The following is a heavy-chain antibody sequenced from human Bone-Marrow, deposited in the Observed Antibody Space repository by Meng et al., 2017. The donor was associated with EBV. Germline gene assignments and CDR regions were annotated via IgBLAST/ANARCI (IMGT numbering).Heavy chain of an antibody. Sequence: QVQLQQWGAGLLKPSETLSLTCAVYGGSFSGYFWSWIRQPPGKGLEWIGEINHSGSTNYHPSLKSRVTISVDTSKNQFSLKLSSVTAADTAVYYCARRSPTGTFDYWGQGTLVTVSS. J-gene: IGHJ4*02. CDR2: INHSGST. V-gene: IGHV4-34*01. CDR3: ARRSPTGTFDY. D-gene: IGHD1/OR15-1a*01. CDR1: GGSFSGYF.